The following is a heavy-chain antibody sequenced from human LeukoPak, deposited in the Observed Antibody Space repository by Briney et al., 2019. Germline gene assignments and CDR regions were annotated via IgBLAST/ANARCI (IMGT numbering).Heavy chain of an antibody. CDR2: INPSSGGT. J-gene: IGHJ4*02. CDR1: GYTFTDYY. D-gene: IGHD3-16*01. V-gene: IGHV1-2*02. CDR3: ARERSGGLFDY. Sequence: ASVKVSCKASGYTFTDYYLHWVRQAPGQGLEWMGMINPSSGGTNYAQKFQGRVTMTRDTSISTAYMELSRLRSDDDTAVYYCARERSGGLFDYWGQGTLVTVSS.